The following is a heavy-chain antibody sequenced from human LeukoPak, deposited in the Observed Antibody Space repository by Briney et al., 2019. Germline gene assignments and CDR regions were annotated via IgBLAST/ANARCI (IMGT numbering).Heavy chain of an antibody. J-gene: IGHJ4*02. CDR3: PSGGSIYDSSGFYYLYYYDY. V-gene: IGHV4-61*01. D-gene: IGHD3-22*01. CDR1: GGSVSSGSYY. CDR2: IYYSGST. Sequence: PSETLSLTCTVSGGSVSSGSYYWSWIRQPPGKGLEWIGYIYYSGSTDYNPSLKSRVTISVDTSKNQFSLKLSSVTAADTAVYYCPSGGSIYDSSGFYYLYYYDYWGQGTLVTVSS.